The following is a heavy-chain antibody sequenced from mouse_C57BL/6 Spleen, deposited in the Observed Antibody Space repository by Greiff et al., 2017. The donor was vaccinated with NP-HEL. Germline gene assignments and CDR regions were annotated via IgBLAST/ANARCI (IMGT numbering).Heavy chain of an antibody. J-gene: IGHJ2*01. CDR3: ARDYYGRSFDY. CDR1: GYSITSGYY. D-gene: IGHD1-1*01. V-gene: IGHV3-6*01. Sequence: VQLKESGPGLVKPSQSLSLTCSVTGYSITSGYYWNWIRQFPGNKLEWMGYISYDGSNNYNPSLKNRISITRDTSKNQFFLKLNSVTTEDTATYYCARDYYGRSFDYWGQGTTLTVSS. CDR2: ISYDGSN.